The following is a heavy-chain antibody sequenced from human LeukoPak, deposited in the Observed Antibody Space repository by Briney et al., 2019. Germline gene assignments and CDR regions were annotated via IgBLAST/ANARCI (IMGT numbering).Heavy chain of an antibody. D-gene: IGHD2-15*01. V-gene: IGHV3-66*01. CDR2: IYSGGST. J-gene: IGHJ4*02. CDR1: GLTVSSNY. CDR3: ARADCSGGSCYSGDYFDY. Sequence: PGGSLRLSCAASGLTVSSNYMSWVRQAPGKGLEWVSVIYSGGSTYYADSVKGRFTISRDNSKNTLYLQMNSLRAEDTAVYYCARADCSGGSCYSGDYFDYWGQGTLVTVSS.